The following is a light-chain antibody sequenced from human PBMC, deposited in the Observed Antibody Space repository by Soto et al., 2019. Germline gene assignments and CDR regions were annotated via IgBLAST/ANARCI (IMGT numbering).Light chain of an antibody. Sequence: DIQMTQSPSSLSASVGDRVTITCRASQSISSYLNWYQQKPGKAPKLLIYAASSLQSGVPSRFSGSGSGTDFTLTSSSLQPEDFETYYCQQSYSTPRPFGPGTRVDIK. CDR2: AAS. V-gene: IGKV1-39*01. CDR1: QSISSY. CDR3: QQSYSTPRP. J-gene: IGKJ3*01.